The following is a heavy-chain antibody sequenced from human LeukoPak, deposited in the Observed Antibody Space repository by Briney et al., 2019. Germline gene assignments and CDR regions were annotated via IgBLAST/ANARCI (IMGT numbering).Heavy chain of an antibody. CDR1: GFTFSNYA. Sequence: SGGSLRLSCAASGFTFSNYAMSWVRQAPGKGLEGVSSITGSGGSTYYADSVKGRFTISRDNSKNTLYLQMSSLRAEDTAVYYCAKDKGDLWSGHHYWGQGTLVTVSS. CDR3: AKDKGDLWSGHHY. J-gene: IGHJ4*02. D-gene: IGHD3-3*01. V-gene: IGHV3-23*01. CDR2: ITGSGGST.